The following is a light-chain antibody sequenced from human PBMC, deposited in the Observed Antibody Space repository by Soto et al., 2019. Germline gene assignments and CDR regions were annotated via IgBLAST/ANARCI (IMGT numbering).Light chain of an antibody. V-gene: IGKV1-12*01. J-gene: IGKJ4*01. CDR2: AAS. Sequence: DIQMTQSPSSLSASVGDRVTITCRASQDVNTWLAWYQQKPGRAPNLLIFAASSLQSGVSSRFSGNGSGTPFTLSISSLQPEDFAPYYCQQAHIFPLTFGGGTKVEIK. CDR1: QDVNTW. CDR3: QQAHIFPLT.